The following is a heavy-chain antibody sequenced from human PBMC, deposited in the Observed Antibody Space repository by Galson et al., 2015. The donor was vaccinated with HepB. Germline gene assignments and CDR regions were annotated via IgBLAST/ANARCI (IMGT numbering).Heavy chain of an antibody. CDR3: ARSRRFGVVTLDAFDI. J-gene: IGHJ3*02. V-gene: IGHV3-48*01. D-gene: IGHD3-3*01. CDR1: GFTFSSYS. CDR2: ISSSSSTI. Sequence: SLRLSCAASGFTFSSYSTNWVRQAPGKGLEWVSYISSSSSTIYYADSVKGRFTISRDNAKNSLYLQMNSLRAEDTAVYYCARSRRFGVVTLDAFDIWGQGTMVTVSS.